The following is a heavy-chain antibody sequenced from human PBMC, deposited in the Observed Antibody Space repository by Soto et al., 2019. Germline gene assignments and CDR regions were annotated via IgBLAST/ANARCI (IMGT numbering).Heavy chain of an antibody. CDR1: GFTFSSYA. CDR2: ISGSGGST. V-gene: IGHV3-23*01. D-gene: IGHD3-3*01. CDR3: AKGAYDFWSGYYIYAMDV. Sequence: GGSLRLSCAASGFTFSSYAMSLLRQAPGKGLEWVSAISGSGGSTYYADSVKGRFTISRDNSKNTLYLQMNSLRAEDTAVYYCAKGAYDFWSGYYIYAMDVWGQGTTVTVSS. J-gene: IGHJ6*02.